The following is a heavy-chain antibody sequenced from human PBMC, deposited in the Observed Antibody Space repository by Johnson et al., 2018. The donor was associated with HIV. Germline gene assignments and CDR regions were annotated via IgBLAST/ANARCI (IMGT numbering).Heavy chain of an antibody. CDR3: AKDKRQTAIPQRAFDI. CDR1: GFTFSSYG. V-gene: IGHV3-33*06. D-gene: IGHD6-25*01. J-gene: IGHJ3*02. Sequence: QVQLVESGGGVVQPGRSLRLSCAASGFTFSSYGMHWVRQAPGKGLEWVAVIFTVGDVYYADSVKGRFTISRDNSKNMLYLQMNSLRAEDTAVYYCAKDKRQTAIPQRAFDICGQGTMVTVSS. CDR2: IFTVGDV.